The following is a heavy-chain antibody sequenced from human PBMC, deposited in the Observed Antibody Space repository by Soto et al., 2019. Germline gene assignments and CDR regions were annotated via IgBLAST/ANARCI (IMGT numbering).Heavy chain of an antibody. D-gene: IGHD3-10*01. CDR3: ARDYYYGSGSSMDIFDY. V-gene: IGHV1-69*02. CDR2: IIPIVDIA. J-gene: IGHJ4*02. CDR1: GFTFSTYT. Sequence: QVQLVQSGAEVKKPGSSVKVSCKASGFTFSTYTITWVRQAPGQGLEWMGKIIPIVDIANYAQKFQGRVTITADKATSTAYMELSSKSSEDTAVYYCARDYYYGSGSSMDIFDYWGQGTLVTVSS.